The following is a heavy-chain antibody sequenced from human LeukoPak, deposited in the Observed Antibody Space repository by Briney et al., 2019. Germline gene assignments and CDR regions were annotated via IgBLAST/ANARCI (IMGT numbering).Heavy chain of an antibody. J-gene: IGHJ4*02. CDR1: GGSFSGYF. D-gene: IGHD3-10*01. CDR3: ARGPNPHGDYGSGSFGY. CDR2: LNYSGGT. Sequence: PSETLSLTCTLYGGSFSGYFSSWIRQSPRKGLEWIGDLNYSGGTKYNPSLKGRVTISSDPSKNQFSLTLRSVTAADSAIYYCARGPNPHGDYGSGSFGYWGQGTVVTVSS. V-gene: IGHV4-34*01.